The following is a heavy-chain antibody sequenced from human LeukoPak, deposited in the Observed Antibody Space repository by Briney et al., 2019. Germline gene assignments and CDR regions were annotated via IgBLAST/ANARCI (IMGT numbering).Heavy chain of an antibody. D-gene: IGHD3-10*01. J-gene: IGHJ4*02. Sequence: GGSLRLSCAASGFTVSSNYMSWVRQAPGKGLEWVSVIYSGGSTYYADSVKGRFTISRDNSKNTLYLQMNSLRAEDTAVYYCASSSFGEFVYFDYWGQGTLVTVSS. CDR2: IYSGGST. CDR3: ASSSFGEFVYFDY. V-gene: IGHV3-53*01. CDR1: GFTVSSNY.